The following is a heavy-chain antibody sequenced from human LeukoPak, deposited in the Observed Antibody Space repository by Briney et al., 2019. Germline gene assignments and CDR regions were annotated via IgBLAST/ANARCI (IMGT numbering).Heavy chain of an antibody. Sequence: GGSLRLSCAASGFTFSNAWMSWVRQAPGKGLEWVGRIKSKTDGGTTDYAAPVKGRFTISRDDSKNTLYLQMNSLRAEDTAVYYCARTQLYYYYYYMDVWGKGTTVTVSS. D-gene: IGHD6-6*01. V-gene: IGHV3-15*05. J-gene: IGHJ6*03. CDR1: GFTFSNAW. CDR2: IKSKTDGGTT. CDR3: ARTQLYYYYYYMDV.